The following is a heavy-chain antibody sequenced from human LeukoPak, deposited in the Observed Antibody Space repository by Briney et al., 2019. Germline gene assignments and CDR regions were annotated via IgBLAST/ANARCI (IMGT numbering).Heavy chain of an antibody. CDR2: FDPEDGET. D-gene: IGHD3-10*01. J-gene: IGHJ4*02. Sequence: ASVKVSCKVSGYTLTELSMHWVRQAPGKGLEWMGGFDPEDGETIYAQKFQGRVTMTEDTSTDTAYMALSSLRSEDTAVYYCATWALNYYGSGSYAYDYWGQGTLVTVSS. V-gene: IGHV1-24*01. CDR1: GYTLTELS. CDR3: ATWALNYYGSGSYAYDY.